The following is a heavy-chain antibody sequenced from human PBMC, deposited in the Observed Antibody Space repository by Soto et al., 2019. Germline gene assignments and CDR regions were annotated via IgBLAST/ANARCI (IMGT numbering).Heavy chain of an antibody. V-gene: IGHV3-7*05. D-gene: IGHD2-2*01. CDR2: IKQDGSAR. Sequence: EVQLVESGGGLVQPGGSLRLSCAGSGFTFSNYWMSWVRQTPGKGLEWVANIKQDGSARYHVDSVKGRFTISRDNAKKSLYLQMNSLRAEDTAVYSCARDSGYCRSPDCKGDAVDIGGQGTMVTVSS. CDR3: ARDSGYCRSPDCKGDAVDI. CDR1: GFTFSNYW. J-gene: IGHJ3*02.